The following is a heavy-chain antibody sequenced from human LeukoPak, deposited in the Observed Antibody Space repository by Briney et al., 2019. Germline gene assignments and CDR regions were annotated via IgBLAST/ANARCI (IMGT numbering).Heavy chain of an antibody. CDR3: AREGFWQSSGWELLRYAFDI. CDR2: INPSGGST. V-gene: IGHV1-46*01. D-gene: IGHD1-26*01. CDR1: GYTFTSYY. Sequence: EASVKVSCKASGYTFTSYYMHWVRQAPGQGLEWMGIINPSGGSTSYAQKFQGRVTMTRDMSTSTVYMELSSLRSEDTAVYYCAREGFWQSSGWELLRYAFDIWGQGTMVTVSS. J-gene: IGHJ3*02.